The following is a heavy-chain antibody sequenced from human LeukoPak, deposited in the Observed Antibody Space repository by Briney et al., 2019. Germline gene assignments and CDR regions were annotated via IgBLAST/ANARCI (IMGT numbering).Heavy chain of an antibody. D-gene: IGHD6-19*01. CDR2: ISGSGGST. Sequence: GGSLRLSCAASGFTFSSYSMSWVRQAPGKGLEWVSAISGSGGSTYYADSVKGRFTISRDNSKNTLYLQMNSLRAEDTAVYYCAKALYSSGWYQGDYWGQGTLVTVSS. V-gene: IGHV3-23*01. CDR3: AKALYSSGWYQGDY. J-gene: IGHJ4*02. CDR1: GFTFSSYS.